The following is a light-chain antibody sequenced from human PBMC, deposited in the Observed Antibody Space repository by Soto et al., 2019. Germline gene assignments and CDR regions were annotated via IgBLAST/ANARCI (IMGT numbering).Light chain of an antibody. J-gene: IGKJ1*01. CDR2: RAS. Sequence: DIQMTQSPSTLSASVGDRVTFTCRASEGIGRWLAWYQQKPGKAPKVLIYRASNLHGGAPSRFSGSGSGTEFTLTINSLQPDDFATYYCLQYNSYATFGQGTKVEIK. V-gene: IGKV1-5*03. CDR3: LQYNSYAT. CDR1: EGIGRW.